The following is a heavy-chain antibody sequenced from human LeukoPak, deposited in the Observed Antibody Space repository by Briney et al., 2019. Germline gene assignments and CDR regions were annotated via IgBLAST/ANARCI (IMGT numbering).Heavy chain of an antibody. V-gene: IGHV4-34*01. CDR2: INHSGST. J-gene: IGHJ4*02. CDR3: SDDRGDY. D-gene: IGHD1-1*01. CDR1: VGSISSYS. Sequence: SETLSLTCIVSVGSISSYSWSWIRQPPGKGLEWIGEINHSGSTNYNPSLKSRVTISVDTSKNQFSLKLSSVTAADTAVYYCSDDRGDYWGQGTLVTVSS.